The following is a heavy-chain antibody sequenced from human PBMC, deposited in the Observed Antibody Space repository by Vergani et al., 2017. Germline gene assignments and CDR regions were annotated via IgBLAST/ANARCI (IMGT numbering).Heavy chain of an antibody. CDR1: GDTFTDYF. D-gene: IGHD6-19*01. J-gene: IGHJ4*02. V-gene: IGHV7-4-1*01. CDR2: INPTTGNP. CDR3: ARAKRGRLAVGATDS. Sequence: QVQLVQSGAEVKKPGASVKVSCKASGDTFTDYFMHWVRQAPGQGLEWMGWINPTTGNPTYARAFTGRFVFSLDTSISTAYLQIGSLKAEDTAVYFCARAKRGRLAVGATDSWGQGTLLTVSS.